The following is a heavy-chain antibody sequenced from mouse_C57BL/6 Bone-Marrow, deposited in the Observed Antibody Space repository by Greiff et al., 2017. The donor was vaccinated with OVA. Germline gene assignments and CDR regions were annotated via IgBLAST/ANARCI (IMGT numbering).Heavy chain of an antibody. CDR2: ISSGGDYI. J-gene: IGHJ3*01. CDR1: GFTFSSYA. D-gene: IGHD2-5*01. V-gene: IGHV5-9-1*02. Sequence: MLVASGDGLVKPGGSLKLSCAASGFTFSSYAMSWVRQTPEKRLEWVAYISSGGDYIYYADTVKGRFTISRDNARNTLYLQMSSLKSEDTAMYYCTRRGSYYSNYEFAYWGQGTLVTVSA. CDR3: TRRGSYYSNYEFAY.